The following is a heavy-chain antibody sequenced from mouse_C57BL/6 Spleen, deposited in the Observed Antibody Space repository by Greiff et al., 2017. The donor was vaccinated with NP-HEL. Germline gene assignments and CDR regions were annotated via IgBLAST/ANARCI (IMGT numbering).Heavy chain of an antibody. CDR1: GYTFTDHT. Sequence: QVQLQQSDAELVKPGASVKISCKVSGYTFTDHTIHWMKQRPEQGLEWIGYIYPRDGSTKYNEKFKGKATLTADKSSSTAYMQLNSLTSEDSAVYFCARPRYGYDGYYAMDYWGQGTSVTVSS. D-gene: IGHD2-2*01. J-gene: IGHJ4*01. CDR3: ARPRYGYDGYYAMDY. CDR2: IYPRDGST. V-gene: IGHV1-78*01.